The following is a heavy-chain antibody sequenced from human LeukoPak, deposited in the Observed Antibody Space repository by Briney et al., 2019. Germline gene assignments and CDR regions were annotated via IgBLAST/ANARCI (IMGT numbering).Heavy chain of an antibody. D-gene: IGHD2-2*01. CDR1: GYTFSIHY. V-gene: IGHV1-46*01. Sequence: VASVHRYCTAFGYTFSIHYMHLVQLAQRQRLKKLVIINPSVVSTIYVKKFQGRVTMTSDTSTSTVYMELSSLRSEDTAVYYCARGSYRSSSPCDYWGQGTLVTVSS. J-gene: IGHJ4*02. CDR3: ARGSYRSSSPCDY. CDR2: INPSVVST.